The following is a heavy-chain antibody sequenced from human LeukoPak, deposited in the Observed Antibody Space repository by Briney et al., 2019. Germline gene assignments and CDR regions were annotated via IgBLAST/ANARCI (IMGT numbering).Heavy chain of an antibody. CDR1: GFTFSSNW. J-gene: IGHJ3*02. CDR2: INSDGSRT. D-gene: IGHD4-17*01. CDR3: AREGGDYDDAFDI. Sequence: PGGSLRLSCAASGFTFSSNWMHWVRQAPGKGLVWVSRINSDGSRTSYVDSVKGRFTISRDNAKNTLYLLMNSLRVEDTAVYYCAREGGDYDDAFDIWGQGTMVTVSS. V-gene: IGHV3-74*01.